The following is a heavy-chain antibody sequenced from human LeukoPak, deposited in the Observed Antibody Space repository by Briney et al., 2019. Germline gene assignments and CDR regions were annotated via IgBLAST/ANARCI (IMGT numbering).Heavy chain of an antibody. V-gene: IGHV3-9*01. CDR1: GFTFDDYA. J-gene: IGHJ4*02. D-gene: IGHD4-17*01. CDR3: AKDIGTTVTIIDY. CDR2: ISWNSGSI. Sequence: GGSLRLSCAASGFTFDDYAMHWVRQALGKGLEWVSGISWNSGSIGYADSVKGRFTISRDNAKNSLYLQMNSLRAEDTALYYCAKDIGTTVTIIDYWGQGTLVTVSS.